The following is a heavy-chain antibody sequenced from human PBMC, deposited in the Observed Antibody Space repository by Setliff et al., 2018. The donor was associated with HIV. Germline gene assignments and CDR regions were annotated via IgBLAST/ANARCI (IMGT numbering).Heavy chain of an antibody. CDR3: VTSPGSFTSVDETEAGDY. Sequence: WASVKVSCKAPGNSFNGDFLNWVRQAPGQGLEWMGNIKLSSGGTKFAQKFLGRVTMTRDTSTNTAFVELRRLNSDDTATYFCVTSPGSFTSVDETEAGDYWGQGTLVTVSS. J-gene: IGHJ4*02. CDR1: GNSFNGDF. V-gene: IGHV1-2*02. CDR2: IKLSSGGT. D-gene: IGHD6-25*01.